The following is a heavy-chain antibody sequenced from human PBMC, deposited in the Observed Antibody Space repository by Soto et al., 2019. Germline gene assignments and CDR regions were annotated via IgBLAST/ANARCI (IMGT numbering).Heavy chain of an antibody. CDR1: GGSISSGSYY. CDR3: ATRTDYYYGSGSLGGMDV. CDR2: IYYSGST. Sequence: QVQLQESGPGLVKPSQTLSLTCTVSGGSISSGSYYWSWIRQLPGKGLEWIGYIYYSGSTYYNPSLKSRVTISVDTSKHPFSLKLNSVTAADTAVYYCATRTDYYYGSGSLGGMDVWGQGTTVTVSS. D-gene: IGHD3-10*01. J-gene: IGHJ6*02. V-gene: IGHV4-31*03.